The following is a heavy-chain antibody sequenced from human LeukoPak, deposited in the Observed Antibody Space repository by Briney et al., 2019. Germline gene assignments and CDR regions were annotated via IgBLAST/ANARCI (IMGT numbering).Heavy chain of an antibody. V-gene: IGHV4-34*01. CDR2: INHSGYT. Sequence: SETLSLTCAVSGAPFSNFYWSWMRQYPGKGVEWIGEINHSGYTNYKPSLKSRVTISVDTPKNQFSLKVNSVTAADTAVYYCARGTTYYYDSSGYYHFDYWGQGTLVTVSS. J-gene: IGHJ4*02. D-gene: IGHD3-22*01. CDR1: GAPFSNFY. CDR3: ARGTTYYYDSSGYYHFDY.